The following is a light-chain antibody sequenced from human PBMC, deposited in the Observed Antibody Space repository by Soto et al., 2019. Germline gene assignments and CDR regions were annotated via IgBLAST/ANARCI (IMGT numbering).Light chain of an antibody. V-gene: IGKV1-27*01. CDR3: QKYNSAPST. CDR1: QGISNY. CDR2: AAS. Sequence: DIQMTQSPSSLSASVGDRVTITCRASQGISNYLAWYQQKPGKVPKLLIYAASTLQSGVPSRFSGSGSGTDSTLTISRLQPEDVATYYCQKYNSAPSTFGQGTKVEIK. J-gene: IGKJ1*01.